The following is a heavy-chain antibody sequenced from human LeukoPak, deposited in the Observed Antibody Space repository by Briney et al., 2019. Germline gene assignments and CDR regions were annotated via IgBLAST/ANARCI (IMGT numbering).Heavy chain of an antibody. V-gene: IGHV1-46*01. CDR2: INPSGGST. D-gene: IGHD4-17*01. J-gene: IGHJ5*02. Sequence: ASVKVSCKASGYTFTSYYMHWVRQAPGQGLEWMGIINPSGGSTGYAQKFQGRVTMTRDTSTSTVYMELSSLRSEDTAVYYCARDLFSRVTTNWFDPWGQGTLVTVSS. CDR3: ARDLFSRVTTNWFDP. CDR1: GYTFTSYY.